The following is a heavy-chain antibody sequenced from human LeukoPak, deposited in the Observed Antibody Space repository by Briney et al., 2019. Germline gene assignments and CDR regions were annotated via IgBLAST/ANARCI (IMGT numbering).Heavy chain of an antibody. V-gene: IGHV1-2*02. J-gene: IGHJ5*02. CDR2: INPNSGGT. CDR1: GYTFTGYY. D-gene: IGHD6-19*01. CDR3: ARDRVAGTNWFDP. Sequence: ASVKVSCKASGYTFTGYYMHWVRQAPGQGLEWMGWINPNSGGTNYAQKFQGRVTMTRDTSISTAYMELSRLRSDDTAVYYCARDRVAGTNWFDPCGQGTLVTVSS.